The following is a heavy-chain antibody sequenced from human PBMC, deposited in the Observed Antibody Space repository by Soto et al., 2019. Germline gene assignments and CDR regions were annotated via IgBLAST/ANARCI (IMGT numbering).Heavy chain of an antibody. CDR2: ISYDGSNK. D-gene: IGHD3-3*01. CDR3: AKVSGYYTLTPDY. CDR1: GFTFSSYV. J-gene: IGHJ4*02. Sequence: GGSLRLSCAAAGFTFSSYVMHWVRQAPGKGLEWVAVISYDGSNKYYADSVKGRFTISRDNSKNTLYLQMNSLRAEDTAVYYCAKVSGYYTLTPDYWGQGTLVTVSS. V-gene: IGHV3-30*18.